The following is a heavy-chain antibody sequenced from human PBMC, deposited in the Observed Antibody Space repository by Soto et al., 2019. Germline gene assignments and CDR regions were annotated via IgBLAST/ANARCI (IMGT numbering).Heavy chain of an antibody. CDR2: INPNSGDT. Sequence: QVQLVQSGAEVKQPGASVKVSCKTSGYTFTAYYIHWVRQAPGQGLEWMGWINPNSGDTHSAQKFQGWVTMTRDTSISTAYMERSRLRSDDTAKYYCARVSCSGGSCYVDYWGQGTLVTVSS. J-gene: IGHJ4*02. V-gene: IGHV1-2*04. D-gene: IGHD2-15*01. CDR3: ARVSCSGGSCYVDY. CDR1: GYTFTAYY.